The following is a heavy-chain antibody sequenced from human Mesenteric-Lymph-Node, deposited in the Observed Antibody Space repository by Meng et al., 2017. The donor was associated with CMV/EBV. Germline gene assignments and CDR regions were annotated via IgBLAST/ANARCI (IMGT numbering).Heavy chain of an antibody. CDR1: YA. V-gene: IGHV3-30*02. D-gene: IGHD3-3*01. CDR2: IRYDGSSK. Sequence: YAMHWLRQARGKGLEWVAFIRYDGSSKSDADSVKGRFTISRDKSKNTLYLQMNSLRAEDTAVYYCARDSAPLWGGYYTTPPDWYFDLWGRGTLVTVSS. J-gene: IGHJ2*01. CDR3: ARDSAPLWGGYYTTPPDWYFDL.